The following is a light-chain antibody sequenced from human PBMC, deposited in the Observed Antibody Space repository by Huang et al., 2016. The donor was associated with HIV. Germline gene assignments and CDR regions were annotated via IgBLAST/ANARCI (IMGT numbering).Light chain of an antibody. CDR2: GAS. CDR3: QQYNNWPRT. Sequence: EIVMTQSPATLSVSPGERATLSCRASQSVHNNLAWYQQKPGQAPRLLIAGASTRATGIPARFTGSGSGTEFTLTISSLQSEDFAIYYCQQYNNWPRTFGQGTKLEIK. J-gene: IGKJ2*01. CDR1: QSVHNN. V-gene: IGKV3-15*01.